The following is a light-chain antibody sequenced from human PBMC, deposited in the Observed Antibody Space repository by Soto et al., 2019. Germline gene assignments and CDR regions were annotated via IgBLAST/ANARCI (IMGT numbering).Light chain of an antibody. CDR3: QQYRT. CDR2: KES. V-gene: IGKV1-5*03. J-gene: IGKJ1*01. Sequence: DIQMTQSPSTLSASVGDRVTITGRASQSISSWLAWYQQKPGXXPKLLIYKESSLESGVPSRFSGSGSGTEFTLTISSLQPDDFATYYCQQYRTFGQGTQVDIK. CDR1: QSISSW.